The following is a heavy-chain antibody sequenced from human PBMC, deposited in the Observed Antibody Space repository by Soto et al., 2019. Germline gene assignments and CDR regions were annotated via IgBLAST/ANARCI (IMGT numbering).Heavy chain of an antibody. J-gene: IGHJ4*02. CDR3: ARDSLRAVAGIDY. CDR1: GFTFSSYS. V-gene: IGHV3-21*01. D-gene: IGHD6-19*01. Sequence: ESGGGLVKPGGSLRLSCAASGFTFSSYSMNWVRQAPGKGLEWVSSISSSSSYIYYADSVKGRFTISRDNAKNSLYLQMNSLRAEDTAVYYCARDSLRAVAGIDYWGQGTLVTVSS. CDR2: ISSSSSYI.